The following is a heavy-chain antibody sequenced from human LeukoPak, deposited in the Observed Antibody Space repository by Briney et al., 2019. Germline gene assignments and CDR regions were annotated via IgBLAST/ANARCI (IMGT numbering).Heavy chain of an antibody. CDR1: GFTFSSYA. J-gene: IGHJ4*02. CDR3: AKDLATEWFPYYFDY. Sequence: AGGSLRLSCAASGFTFSSYAMSWVRQAPGKGLEWVSAISGSSGSTYYADSVKGRFTISRDNSKNTLYLQMNSLRAEDTAVYYCAKDLATEWFPYYFDYWGQGTLVTVSS. V-gene: IGHV3-23*01. D-gene: IGHD3-3*01. CDR2: ISGSSGST.